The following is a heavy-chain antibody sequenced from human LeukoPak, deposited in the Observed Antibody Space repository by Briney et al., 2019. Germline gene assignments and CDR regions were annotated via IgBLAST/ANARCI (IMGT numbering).Heavy chain of an antibody. CDR2: ISGSGSAI. D-gene: IGHD3-3*01. J-gene: IGHJ5*01. CDR1: GFTFSSYE. Sequence: GGSLRLSCAASGFTFSSYEMNWVRQAPGKGLEWLSYISGSGSAIDYADSVKGRFTISRDNAKKSLYLQMNSLRAEDTAVYFCVRDVKAVPSATTIFGLVRNWFDSWGQGTLVTVSS. CDR3: VRDVKAVPSATTIFGLVRNWFDS. V-gene: IGHV3-48*03.